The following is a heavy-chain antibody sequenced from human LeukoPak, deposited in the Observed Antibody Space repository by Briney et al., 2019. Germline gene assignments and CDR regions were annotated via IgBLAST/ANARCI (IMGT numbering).Heavy chain of an antibody. Sequence: GGSLRLSCAASGFTFSDHYMDWVRQAPGKGLEWVGRSRNRANSYTTEYAASVKGRFTISRDDSKNSLYLQMDSLKTEETAVYYCACERAGYHYGHYWGQGTLVTVSS. D-gene: IGHD5-24*01. J-gene: IGHJ4*02. CDR2: SRNRANSYTT. CDR1: GFTFSDHY. V-gene: IGHV3-72*01. CDR3: ACERAGYHYGHY.